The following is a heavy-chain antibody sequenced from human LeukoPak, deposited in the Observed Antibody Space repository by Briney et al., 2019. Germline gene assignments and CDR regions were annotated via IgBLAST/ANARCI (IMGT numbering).Heavy chain of an antibody. Sequence: SETLSLTCTVSGGSISSYYWSWIRQPPGKGLEWIGYIYYSRSTNYNPSLKSRVTISVDTSKNQFSLKLSSVTAADTAVYYCAREFVQWEPDYWGQGTLVTVSS. D-gene: IGHD1-26*01. CDR2: IYYSRST. CDR3: AREFVQWEPDY. CDR1: GGSISSYY. J-gene: IGHJ4*02. V-gene: IGHV4-59*01.